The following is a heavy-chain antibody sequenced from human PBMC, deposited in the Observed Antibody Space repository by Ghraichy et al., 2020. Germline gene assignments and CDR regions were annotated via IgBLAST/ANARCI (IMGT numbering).Heavy chain of an antibody. V-gene: IGHV4-59*01. D-gene: IGHD3-9*01. CDR3: ASVNYDILTGYRDWYFDP. J-gene: IGHJ2*01. Sequence: SETLSLTCTVSGGSISNYYWSWIRQPPGKGLEWIGSIYYSGSTNCNPSLKSRVAISVDTSKNQFSLKLSSVTAADTAVYYCASVNYDILTGYRDWYFDPWGRGTPSSVPS. CDR1: GGSISNYY. CDR2: IYYSGST.